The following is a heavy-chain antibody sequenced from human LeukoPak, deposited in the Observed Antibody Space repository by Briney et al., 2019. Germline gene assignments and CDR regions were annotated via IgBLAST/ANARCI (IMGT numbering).Heavy chain of an antibody. V-gene: IGHV3-23*01. CDR2: ITGSGGGS. CDR3: AKKSLWSGPFDY. J-gene: IGHJ4*02. Sequence: GGSLRLSCIASGFIFSNYAMSWVRQAPGKGLEWVSIITGSGGGSYYADSVEGRFTLSRDNSKNILYLQMNSLRAEDTAVYFCAKKSLWSGPFDYWGQGTLVTVFS. D-gene: IGHD3-3*01. CDR1: GFIFSNYA.